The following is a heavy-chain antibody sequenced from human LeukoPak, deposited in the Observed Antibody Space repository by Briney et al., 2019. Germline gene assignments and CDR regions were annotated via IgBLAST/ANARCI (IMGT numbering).Heavy chain of an antibody. J-gene: IGHJ4*02. Sequence: GASVKVSCKAFGYTFTSYYMHWVRQAPGQGLEWMGWINPNSGGTNYAQKFQGRVTMTRDTSISTAYMELSRLRSDDTAVYYCARGGHHRGYSGYDYPDYWGQGTLVTVSS. V-gene: IGHV1-2*02. CDR3: ARGGHHRGYSGYDYPDY. CDR1: GYTFTSYY. D-gene: IGHD5-12*01. CDR2: INPNSGGT.